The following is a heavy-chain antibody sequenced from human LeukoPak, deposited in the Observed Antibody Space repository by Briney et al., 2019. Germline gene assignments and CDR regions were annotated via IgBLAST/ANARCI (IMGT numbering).Heavy chain of an antibody. D-gene: IGHD2-2*01. CDR2: TRDKAASYST. CDR1: GFTFSDHY. V-gene: IGHV3-72*01. J-gene: IGHJ4*02. Sequence: PGGSLRLSCAASGFTFSDHYLDWVRQAPGKGLEWVGRTRDKAASYSTEYATSVKSRFTLSRDDSKNSLYLQMNSLRTEDTAVYFCGASPRGPSTWTYWGKGTLVTVSS. CDR3: GASPRGPSTWTY.